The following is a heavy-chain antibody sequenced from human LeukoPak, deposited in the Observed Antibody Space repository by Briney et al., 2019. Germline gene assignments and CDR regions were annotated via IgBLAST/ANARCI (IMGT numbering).Heavy chain of an antibody. CDR3: ARRSGPFGVVIKRSSHGPIGY. J-gene: IGHJ4*02. Sequence: SETLSLTCAVYGGSFSGYYWSWIRQPPGKGLEWIGEINHSGSTNYNPSLKSRVTISVDTSKNQFSLKLSSVTAANTAVYYCARRSGPFGVVIKRSSHGPIGYWGQGTLVTVSS. D-gene: IGHD3-3*01. V-gene: IGHV4-34*01. CDR2: INHSGST. CDR1: GGSFSGYY.